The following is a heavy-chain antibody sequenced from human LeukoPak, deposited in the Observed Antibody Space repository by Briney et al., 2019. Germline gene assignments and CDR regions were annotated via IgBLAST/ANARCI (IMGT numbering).Heavy chain of an antibody. D-gene: IGHD3-10*01. J-gene: IGHJ4*02. V-gene: IGHV3-23*01. CDR2: ISGSGGST. Sequence: GGSLRLSCAASGFAFSSYAMSWVRQAPGKGLEWVSAISGSGGSTYYADSVKGRFTISRDNSKNTLYLQMNSLRAEDTAVYYCAKDLLGRYGSGSWGQGTLVTVSS. CDR1: GFAFSSYA. CDR3: AKDLLGRYGSGS.